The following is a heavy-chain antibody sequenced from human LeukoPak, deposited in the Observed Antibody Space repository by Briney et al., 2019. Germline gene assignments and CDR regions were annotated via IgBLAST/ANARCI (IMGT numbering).Heavy chain of an antibody. Sequence: GGSLRLSCVVSGFTFSNYAMSWVRQAPGKGLEWVSAMSGGGGSTNYADSVKGRFTISRDNFKNTLYLQMNSLRAEDTAVYYRAKDRGVIFDSYFDYWGQGTLVTVSS. CDR1: GFTFSNYA. CDR3: AKDRGVIFDSYFDY. V-gene: IGHV3-23*01. D-gene: IGHD3/OR15-3a*01. CDR2: MSGGGGST. J-gene: IGHJ4*02.